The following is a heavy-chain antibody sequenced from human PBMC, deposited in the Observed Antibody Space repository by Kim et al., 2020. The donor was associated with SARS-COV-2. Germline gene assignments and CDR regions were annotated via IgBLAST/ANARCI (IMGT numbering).Heavy chain of an antibody. CDR3: ARSIAAAASRWFDP. D-gene: IGHD6-13*01. V-gene: IGHV5-51*01. Sequence: SPSFQGQVTISADKSISTAYLQWSSLKASDTAMYYCARSIAAAASRWFDPWGQGTLVTVSS. J-gene: IGHJ5*02.